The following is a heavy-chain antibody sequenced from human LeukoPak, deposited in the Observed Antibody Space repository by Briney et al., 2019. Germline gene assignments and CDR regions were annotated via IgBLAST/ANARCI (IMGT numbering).Heavy chain of an antibody. CDR1: NYNFSDYT. Sequence: ASVKVSCKASNYNFSDYTINWVRQAPGQGLEWMGWISPKNGDTNPAQRFQGRVTMTTETSTTTAYMDLRNLTSDDTAVYFCARGPLYGDYYCDFWGQATLVTVS. J-gene: IGHJ4*02. CDR2: ISPKNGDT. V-gene: IGHV1-18*01. D-gene: IGHD4-17*01. CDR3: ARGPLYGDYYCDF.